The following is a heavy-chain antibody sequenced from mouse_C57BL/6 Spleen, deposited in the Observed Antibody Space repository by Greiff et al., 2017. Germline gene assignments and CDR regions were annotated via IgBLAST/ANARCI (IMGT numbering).Heavy chain of an antibody. CDR2: IDPETGGT. V-gene: IGHV1-15*01. CDR1: GYTFTDYE. J-gene: IGHJ2*01. CDR3: ADSSGSVGYFDY. D-gene: IGHD3-2*02. Sequence: QVQLQQSGAELVRPGASVTLSCKASGYTFTDYEMHWVKQTPVHGLEWIGAIDPETGGTAYNQKFKGKAILTADKSSSTAYMELRSLTSEDSAVYYCADSSGSVGYFDYWGQGTTLTVSS.